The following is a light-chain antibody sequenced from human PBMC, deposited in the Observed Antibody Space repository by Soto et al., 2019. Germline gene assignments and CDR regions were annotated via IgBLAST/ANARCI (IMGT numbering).Light chain of an antibody. CDR1: SSNIGSNT. V-gene: IGLV1-44*01. Sequence: QAVLTQPPSASGTPGQRVTISCSGSSSNIGSNTVNWYQQLPGTAPKLLIYSNNQRPSGVPDRVSGSRSGTSASLAISGLQSEDEGDYYCAAWDDSLNGRGVFGGGTKVTVL. CDR3: AAWDDSLNGRGV. CDR2: SNN. J-gene: IGLJ3*02.